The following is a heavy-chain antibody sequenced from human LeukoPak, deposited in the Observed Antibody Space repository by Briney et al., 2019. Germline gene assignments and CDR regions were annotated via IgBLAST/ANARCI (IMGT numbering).Heavy chain of an antibody. D-gene: IGHD3-3*01. CDR1: GGTFSSYA. CDR2: IIPIFGTA. CDR3: ARDRYDFWSAYVGNFPDS. J-gene: IGHJ5*01. Sequence: SVKVSCKASGGTFSSYAISWVRQAPGQGLEWMGGIIPIFGTANYAQKFQGRVTMTADTSTSTAYMELRSLRSDDTAVYYCARDRYDFWSAYVGNFPDSWGQGTLVTVSS. V-gene: IGHV1-69*06.